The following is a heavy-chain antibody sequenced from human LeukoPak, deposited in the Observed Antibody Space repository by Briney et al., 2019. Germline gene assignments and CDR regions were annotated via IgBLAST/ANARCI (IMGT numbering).Heavy chain of an antibody. J-gene: IGHJ3*01. D-gene: IGHD2-15*01. CDR1: GFTFSDFY. CDR2: ISPRGSYI. CDR3: TRDPRIIDV. V-gene: IGHV3-11*01. Sequence: GGSLRLSCAASGFTFSDFYMTWIRQSPGRGLEWLAYISPRGSYITYADSVKGRFTISRDDANNLLYLQLDSLRDEDTAMYYCTRDPRIIDVWGQGTRVSVSS.